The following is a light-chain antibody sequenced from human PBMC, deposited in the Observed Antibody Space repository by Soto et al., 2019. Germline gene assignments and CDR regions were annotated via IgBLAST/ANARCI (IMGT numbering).Light chain of an antibody. CDR3: AAWDDILNGYV. Sequence: QFVLTQPPSASGTPGQRVTISCSGSSSNIESNTVTWYQQLPGTAPKLVIYSNYDRPSGVPDRFSGSTSGTSASLVIRGLQSEDEADYYCAAWDDILNGYVFGDGTKVTV. V-gene: IGLV1-44*01. J-gene: IGLJ1*01. CDR2: SNY. CDR1: SSNIESNT.